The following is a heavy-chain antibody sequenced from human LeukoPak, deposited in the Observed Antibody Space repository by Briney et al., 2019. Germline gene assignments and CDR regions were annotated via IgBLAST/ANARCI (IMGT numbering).Heavy chain of an antibody. D-gene: IGHD6-13*01. CDR3: ARLVGSSWYREVLRGRDC. V-gene: IGHV4-34*01. Sequence: GSLRLSCAASGFTLSSRWMNWVRQPPGKGLEWIGEINHSGSTNYNPSLKSRVTISVDTSKNQFSLKLTSVTAADTAVYYCARLVGSSWYREVLRGRDCWGQGTLVTVSS. CDR2: INHSGST. CDR1: GFTLSSRW. J-gene: IGHJ4*02.